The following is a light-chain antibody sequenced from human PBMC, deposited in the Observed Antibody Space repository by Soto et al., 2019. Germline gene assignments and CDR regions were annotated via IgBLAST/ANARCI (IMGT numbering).Light chain of an antibody. V-gene: IGKV1-5*01. CDR2: DDS. CDR3: QKYDNYPLT. J-gene: IGKJ4*01. CDR1: QSVRSW. Sequence: DIQMTQSPSTLSSSLGDSVTITCRASQSVRSWLAWYQQKPGRAPKFLIYDDSSLESGVPSRFSGSGSGTELTLTISNLQPDDFATYYCQKYDNYPLTCGGGTKVDIK.